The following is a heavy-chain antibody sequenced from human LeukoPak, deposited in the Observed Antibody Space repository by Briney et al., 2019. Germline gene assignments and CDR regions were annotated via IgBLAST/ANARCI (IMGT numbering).Heavy chain of an antibody. CDR2: INHSGST. J-gene: IGHJ4*02. CDR1: GYSISSGYY. V-gene: IGHV4-38-2*02. D-gene: IGHD3-9*01. CDR3: ARSRLYVLRYFDWLLSGPIDY. Sequence: SETLSLTCTVSGYSISSGYYWGWIRQPPGKGLEWIGSINHSGSTNYNPSLKSRVTISVDTSKNQFSLKLSSVTAADTAVYYCARSRLYVLRYFDWLLSGPIDYWGQGTLVTVSS.